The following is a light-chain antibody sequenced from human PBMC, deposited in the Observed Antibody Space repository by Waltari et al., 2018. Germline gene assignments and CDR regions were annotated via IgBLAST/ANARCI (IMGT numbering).Light chain of an antibody. CDR1: SGSLSTTSY. Sequence: QTVVTQEPSLSVSPGGTVTLTCALSSGSLSTTSYATWYQQAPGQAPRTLVYKANARSSGVPDRFSGSILGNTAALTITRAQADDESDYYCALYMGSGIWVFGGGTRLTVL. V-gene: IGLV8-61*01. CDR2: KAN. CDR3: ALYMGSGIWV. J-gene: IGLJ3*02.